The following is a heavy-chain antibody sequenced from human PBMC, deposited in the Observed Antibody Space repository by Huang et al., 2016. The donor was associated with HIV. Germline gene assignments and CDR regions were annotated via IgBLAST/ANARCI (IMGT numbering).Heavy chain of an antibody. J-gene: IGHJ4*02. CDR2: IYPDDSDT. Sequence: VQLVQSGGGVKKPGESLKISCKVSGYTFTNYCIAWLLPMPGKGLELMGVIYPDDSDTSYSTSFQGKGTFSADKSIDTAYLQWSRLTASDTAMYYCARGVETLDYWGQGTLVSVSS. V-gene: IGHV5-51*03. D-gene: IGHD3-3*01. CDR1: GYTFTNYC. CDR3: ARGVETLDY.